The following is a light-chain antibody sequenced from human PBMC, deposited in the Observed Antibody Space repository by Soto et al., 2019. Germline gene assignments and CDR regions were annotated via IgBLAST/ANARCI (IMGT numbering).Light chain of an antibody. Sequence: QSVLTQPASVSGSPGQSITISCTGTSSDVGGYNYVSWSQQHPGKAPQLMIYEVSNRPSGVSNRFSGSKSCNTASLTISGLQAEDEADYYCSSYTSSSTYVFGTGTKLTVL. J-gene: IGLJ1*01. CDR1: SSDVGGYNY. V-gene: IGLV2-14*01. CDR2: EVS. CDR3: SSYTSSSTYV.